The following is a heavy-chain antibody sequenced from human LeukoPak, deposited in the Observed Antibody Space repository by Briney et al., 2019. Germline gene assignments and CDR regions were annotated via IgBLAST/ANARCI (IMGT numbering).Heavy chain of an antibody. CDR1: GGSFSSYT. CDR3: AREGYYYDSSGYYNS. CDR2: IIPNYGAT. D-gene: IGHD3-22*01. J-gene: IGHJ4*02. Sequence: SVKVSCKASGGSFSSYTINWVRQAPGQGLEWMGEIIPNYGATNYAQKFQGRVTITADKSTSTAYMELSSLRSEDTAVYYCAREGYYYDSSGYYNSWGQGTLVTVSS. V-gene: IGHV1-69*06.